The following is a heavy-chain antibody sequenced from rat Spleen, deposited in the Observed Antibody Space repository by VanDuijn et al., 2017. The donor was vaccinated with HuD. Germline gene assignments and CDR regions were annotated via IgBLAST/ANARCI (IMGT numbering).Heavy chain of an antibody. CDR3: ASQRTMID. CDR2: ISYDGSTT. CDR1: GFTFDDYY. Sequence: EVQLVESGGGFVQPGRSMKLSCAASGFTFDDYYMAWVRQAPTKGLEWVARISYDGSTTSYRDSVKGRFTISRDNARNTLYLQMDSLRSEDTATYYCASQRTMIDWGQGVMVTVSS. D-gene: IGHD1-12*01. J-gene: IGHJ2*01. V-gene: IGHV5-22*01.